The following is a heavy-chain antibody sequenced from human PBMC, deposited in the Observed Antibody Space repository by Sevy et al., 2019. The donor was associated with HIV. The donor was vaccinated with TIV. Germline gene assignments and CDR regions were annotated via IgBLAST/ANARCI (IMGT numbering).Heavy chain of an antibody. D-gene: IGHD1-26*01. J-gene: IGHJ4*02. CDR2: INGGGGGT. V-gene: IGHV3-23*01. Sequence: GGSLRLSCAASGFPFSSYAMSWVRQAPGKGLEWVSVINGGGGGTYYAASVKGRFTISRDNSKNTLFLQMISLRAEDTAVYYCVKDQGSDLLGYFDYWGQGTLVTVSS. CDR1: GFPFSSYA. CDR3: VKDQGSDLLGYFDY.